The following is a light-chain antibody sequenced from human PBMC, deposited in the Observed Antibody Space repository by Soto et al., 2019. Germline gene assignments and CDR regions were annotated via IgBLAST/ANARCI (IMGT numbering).Light chain of an antibody. V-gene: IGLV2-14*01. J-gene: IGLJ1*01. CDR1: SGDIGDYNY. CDR2: DVS. Sequence: QSALTQPASVSGSPGQSITISCVGTSGDIGDYNYVSWYQQHPGKVPKVIIYDVSNRPSGVSYRFSGTKSGNTASLTVSGLQAEDEADYYWCSYTRSGTLIFGTG. CDR3: CSYTRSGTLI.